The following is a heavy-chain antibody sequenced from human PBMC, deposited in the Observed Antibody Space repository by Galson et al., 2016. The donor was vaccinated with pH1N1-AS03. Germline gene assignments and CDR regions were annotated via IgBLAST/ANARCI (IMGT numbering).Heavy chain of an antibody. CDR1: GFTFDDYA. CDR3: AKDRGGTPLFLGICHYYGMDV. J-gene: IGHJ6*02. D-gene: IGHD3-22*01. Sequence: SLRLSCAASGFTFDDYAMHWVRQAPGRGLEWVSGINKNSGHLDYADSVKGRFTISRDNAKNSLYLQMNSLRAEDTALYYCAKDRGGTPLFLGICHYYGMDVWGQVTTVTVSS. V-gene: IGHV3-9*01. CDR2: INKNSGHL.